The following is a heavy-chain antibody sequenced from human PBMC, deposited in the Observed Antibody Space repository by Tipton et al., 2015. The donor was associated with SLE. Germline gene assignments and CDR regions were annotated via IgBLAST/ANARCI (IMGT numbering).Heavy chain of an antibody. CDR3: ARRATYNSGWYHDY. CDR2: LYQSGSI. CDR1: GGSISGGGYS. D-gene: IGHD6-19*01. J-gene: IGHJ4*02. V-gene: IGHV4-30-2*06. Sequence: TLSLTCTVSGGSISGGGYSWSWIRQSPGKGLEWIGSLYQSGSIHYNPSLENRVTISVDTSKNQFSLNLSSVTAADTAVYYCARRATYNSGWYHDYWGQGTLVTVSS.